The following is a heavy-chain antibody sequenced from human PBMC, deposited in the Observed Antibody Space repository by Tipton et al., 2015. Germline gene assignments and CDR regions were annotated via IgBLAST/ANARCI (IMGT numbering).Heavy chain of an antibody. CDR2: VFHTGAT. CDR3: AAFCYGGNCPDY. V-gene: IGHV4-59*01. CDR1: GGSISSYY. J-gene: IGHJ4*02. D-gene: IGHD2-15*01. Sequence: TLSLTCAVYGGSISSYYWTWIRQPPGKGLQWVGNVFHTGATSYNSSLKSRLTFSIDTSKNQVSLRLSSVTAADTAVYYCAAFCYGGNCPDYWGQGTLVIVSA.